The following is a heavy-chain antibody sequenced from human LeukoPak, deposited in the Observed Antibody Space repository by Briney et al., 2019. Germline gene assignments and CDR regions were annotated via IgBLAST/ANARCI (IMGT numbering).Heavy chain of an antibody. V-gene: IGHV1-18*01. J-gene: IGHJ4*02. D-gene: IGHD6-13*01. CDR2: ISAYNGNT. CDR3: ARGSSSWYYFDY. Sequence: MGWISAYNGNTNYAQKLQGRVTMTTDTSTSTAYMELRSLRSDDTAVYYCARGSSSWYYFDYWGQGTLVTVSS.